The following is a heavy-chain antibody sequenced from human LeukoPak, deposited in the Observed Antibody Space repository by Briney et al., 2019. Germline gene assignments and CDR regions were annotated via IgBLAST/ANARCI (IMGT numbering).Heavy chain of an antibody. Sequence: ASVKVSCKASGYTFTSYGISRVRQAPGQGLEWMGWISAYNGNTNYAQKLQGRVTMTTDTSTSTAYMELRSLRSDDTAVYYCAGYSGYDWGSYYYYYMDVWGKGTTVTISS. CDR1: GYTFTSYG. J-gene: IGHJ6*03. V-gene: IGHV1-18*01. D-gene: IGHD5-12*01. CDR2: ISAYNGNT. CDR3: AGYSGYDWGSYYYYYMDV.